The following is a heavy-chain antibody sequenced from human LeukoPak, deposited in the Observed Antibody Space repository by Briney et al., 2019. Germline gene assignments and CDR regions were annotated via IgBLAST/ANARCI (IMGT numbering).Heavy chain of an antibody. CDR1: GFTFSTYT. V-gene: IGHV3-21*01. Sequence: GSLRLSCAASGFTFSTYTMNWVRQAPGKGLEWVSSITSSSSYISYADSVKGRFTISRDNAKNSLFLQMNSLRAEDTAVYHCARDPGEGDYWGQRTLVTVSS. CDR2: ITSSSSYI. D-gene: IGHD4-17*01. J-gene: IGHJ4*02. CDR3: ARDPGEGDY.